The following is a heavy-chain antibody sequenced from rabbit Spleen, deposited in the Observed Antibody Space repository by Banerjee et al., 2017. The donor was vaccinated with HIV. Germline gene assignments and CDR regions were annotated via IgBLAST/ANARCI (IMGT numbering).Heavy chain of an antibody. V-gene: IGHV1S40*01. Sequence: QSLEESGGGLVKPEGSLTLTCKASGFDLSSYYYMCWVRQAPGKGLEWIACITAGSSGSTYSATWAKGRFTISRTSSTTVTLQMTSLTAADTATYFCARNANGGWDLWGQGTLVTVS. J-gene: IGHJ6*01. CDR2: ITAGSSGST. CDR3: ARNANGGWDL. CDR1: GFDLSSYYY. D-gene: IGHD4-1*01.